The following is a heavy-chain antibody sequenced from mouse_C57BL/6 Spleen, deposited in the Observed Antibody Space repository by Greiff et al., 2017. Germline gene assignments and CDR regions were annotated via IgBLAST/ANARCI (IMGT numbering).Heavy chain of an antibody. J-gene: IGHJ3*01. CDR2: ISGGGGNT. V-gene: IGHV5-9*01. D-gene: IGHD2-10*02. Sequence: EVKLVESGGGLVKPGGSLKLSCAASGFTFSSYTMSWVRQTPEKRLEWVATISGGGGNTYYPDSVKGRFTISRDDAKNTLYLQMSSLRSEDTALYYCAREIGYGNYAWFAYWGQGTLGTVSA. CDR3: AREIGYGNYAWFAY. CDR1: GFTFSSYT.